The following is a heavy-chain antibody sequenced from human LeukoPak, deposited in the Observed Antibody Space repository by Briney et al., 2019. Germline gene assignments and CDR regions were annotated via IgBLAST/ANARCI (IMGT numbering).Heavy chain of an antibody. V-gene: IGHV3-64D*06. J-gene: IGHJ4*02. CDR3: VKDAPSGSFDY. D-gene: IGHD3-10*01. Sequence: GGSLRLSCSASGFTFSSYAMHWVRQAPGKGLEYVSAISSNGGSTYYADPVKGRFTISRDNSKNTLYLQMSSLRAEDTAVYYCVKDAPSGSFDYWGQGTLVTVSS. CDR1: GFTFSSYA. CDR2: ISSNGGST.